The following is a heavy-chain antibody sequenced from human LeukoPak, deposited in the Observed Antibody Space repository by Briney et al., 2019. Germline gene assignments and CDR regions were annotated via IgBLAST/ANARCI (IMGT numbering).Heavy chain of an antibody. D-gene: IGHD2-2*01. CDR1: GYTFTTYG. CDR2: ITPYNGDT. V-gene: IGHV1-18*01. CDR3: AGPTCLRGGFCSTHS. J-gene: IGHJ5*02. Sequence: ASVKVSCKASGYTFTTYGFSWVRQAPGQGLEWVGWITPYNGDTNYAQKLQGRVTMTTDTSTRTAYMELRSLRSDDTAVYYCAGPTCLRGGFCSTHSWGQGTLVTVSS.